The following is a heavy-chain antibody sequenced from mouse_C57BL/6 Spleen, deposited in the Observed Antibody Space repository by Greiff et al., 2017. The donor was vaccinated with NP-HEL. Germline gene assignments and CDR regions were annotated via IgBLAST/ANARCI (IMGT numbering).Heavy chain of an antibody. J-gene: IGHJ3*01. D-gene: IGHD2-4*01. CDR1: GYTFTSSW. Sequence: QVQLKQPGAELVKPGASVKLSCKASGYTFTSSWMHWVNQRPGQGLEWIGMIHPISGSTNYNEKFKSKATLTVDKSSSTAYMQLSSLTSEDSAVYYCARGEGLRRGFAYWGQGTLVTVSA. CDR3: ARGEGLRRGFAY. CDR2: IHPISGST. V-gene: IGHV1-64*01.